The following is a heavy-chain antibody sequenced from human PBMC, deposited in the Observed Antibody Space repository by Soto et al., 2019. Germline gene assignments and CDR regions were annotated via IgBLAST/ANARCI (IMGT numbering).Heavy chain of an antibody. CDR3: ARSVAAAGTFEYFQH. CDR2: INAGNGNT. V-gene: IGHV1-3*01. Sequence: ASVKVSCKASGYTFTSYAMHWVRQAPGQRLEWMGWINAGNGNTKYSQKFQGRVTITRDTSASTAYMELSSLRSEDTAVYYWARSVAAAGTFEYFQHWGQGTLVTVSS. CDR1: GYTFTSYA. J-gene: IGHJ1*01. D-gene: IGHD6-13*01.